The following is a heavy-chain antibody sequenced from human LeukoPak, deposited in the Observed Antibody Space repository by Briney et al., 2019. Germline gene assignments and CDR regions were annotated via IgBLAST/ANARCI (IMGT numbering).Heavy chain of an antibody. D-gene: IGHD2-2*01. CDR2: IFHSGST. CDR3: ARLAIVVVPAAHFDY. Sequence: SETLSLTCTVSGYSISSGYYWGWIRQPPGKGLQWIGSIFHSGSTYYNPSLKSRVTISVDTSKNQFSLKLSSVTAADTAVYYCARLAIVVVPAAHFDYWGQGTLVTVSS. V-gene: IGHV4-38-2*02. J-gene: IGHJ4*02. CDR1: GYSISSGYY.